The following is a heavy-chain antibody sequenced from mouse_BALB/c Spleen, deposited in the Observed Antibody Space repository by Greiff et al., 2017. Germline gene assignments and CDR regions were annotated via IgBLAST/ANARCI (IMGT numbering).Heavy chain of an antibody. V-gene: IGHV5-9*03. J-gene: IGHJ2*01. CDR3: ARYGGNLHFDY. D-gene: IGHD2-1*01. Sequence: EVMLVESGGGLVKPGGSLKLSCAASGFTFSSYTMSWVRQTPEKRLEWVATISSGGGNTYYPDSVKGRFTISRDNANNNLYLQMSSLRSEDTALYYCARYGGNLHFDYWGQGTTLTVSS. CDR2: ISSGGGNT. CDR1: GFTFSSYT.